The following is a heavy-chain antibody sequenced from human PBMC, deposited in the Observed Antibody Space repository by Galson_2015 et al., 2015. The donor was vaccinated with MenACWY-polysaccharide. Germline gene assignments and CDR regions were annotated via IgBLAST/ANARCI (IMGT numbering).Heavy chain of an antibody. Sequence: SLRLSCAASGFSPGACYMSWIRQAPGKGLEWLSYISKSGDSIYYGDSVKGRFAISRDNAKNSLYLQLNSLEVEDTAIYYCARGHYGLDVWGQGTTVTVSS. CDR2: ISKSGDSI. CDR1: GFSPGACY. CDR3: ARGHYGLDV. J-gene: IGHJ6*02. V-gene: IGHV3-11*01.